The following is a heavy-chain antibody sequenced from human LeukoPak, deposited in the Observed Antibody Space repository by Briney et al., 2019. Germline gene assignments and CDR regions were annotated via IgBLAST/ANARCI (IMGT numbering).Heavy chain of an antibody. J-gene: IGHJ4*02. V-gene: IGHV1-18*01. Sequence: ASVKVSCKAFGYTFTSYGISWVRQAPGQGLEWMGWISAYNGNTNYAQKLQGRVAMTTDTSTSTAYMELRSLRSDDTAVYYCARSYYDSSGYYWFDYWGQGTLVTVSS. CDR2: ISAYNGNT. D-gene: IGHD3-22*01. CDR1: GYTFTSYG. CDR3: ARSYYDSSGYYWFDY.